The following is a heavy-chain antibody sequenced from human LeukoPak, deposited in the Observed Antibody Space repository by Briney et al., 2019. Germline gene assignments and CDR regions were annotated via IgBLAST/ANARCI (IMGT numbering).Heavy chain of an antibody. Sequence: SGGSLRLSCAASGFSFSNYDMTWVRQAPRKGLDWVSTVSDSGGSTYYADSVKGRFTISRDNSKNTLYLQMRSLRAEDTAIYFCAKRLYYGSGPRYIWGQGTIVTVSS. J-gene: IGHJ3*02. CDR2: VSDSGGST. V-gene: IGHV3-23*01. CDR3: AKRLYYGSGPRYI. D-gene: IGHD3-10*01. CDR1: GFSFSNYD.